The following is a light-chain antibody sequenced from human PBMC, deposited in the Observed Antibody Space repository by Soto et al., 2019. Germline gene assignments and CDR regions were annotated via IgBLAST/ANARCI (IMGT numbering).Light chain of an antibody. CDR3: AAWNDNLNGPSYV. CDR1: SSNIGSNA. CDR2: SDD. V-gene: IGLV1-44*01. J-gene: IGLJ1*01. Sequence: QSVLTQPPSASGTPGQKVTISCSESSSNIGSNAVNWYQQVPGTAPKLLIYSDDQRPSGVPDRFSGSKSGTSASLAISGLQSEDEADYICAAWNDNLNGPSYVFGTGTKVTFL.